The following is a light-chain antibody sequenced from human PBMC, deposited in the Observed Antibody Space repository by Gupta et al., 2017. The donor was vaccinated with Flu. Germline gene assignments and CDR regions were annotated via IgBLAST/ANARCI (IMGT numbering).Light chain of an antibody. CDR3: QAWDNDYVYV. J-gene: IGLJ1*01. Sequence: LTQPPSVSVSLGQTATIICSGDRLGHKFTSWFQQKLGQSPTLVIYRDKERPSGIPDRFSGSTSGDTSTLTISGAQALDEADYCCQAWDNDYVYVFGAGTKVSV. V-gene: IGLV3-1*01. CDR2: RDK. CDR1: RLGHKF.